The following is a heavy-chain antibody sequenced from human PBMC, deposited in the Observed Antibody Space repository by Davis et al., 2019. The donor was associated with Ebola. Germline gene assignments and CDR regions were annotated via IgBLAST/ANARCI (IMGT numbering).Heavy chain of an antibody. Sequence: MPSETRSLTCTVSGGSISSYYWSWIRQPPGKGLEWIGYIYYSGSTNYNPSLKSRVTISVDTSKNQFSLKLSSVTATDTAVYYCARSPFPGGIDYWGQGTLVTVSS. V-gene: IGHV4-59*01. CDR3: ARSPFPGGIDY. D-gene: IGHD2/OR15-2a*01. J-gene: IGHJ4*02. CDR1: GGSISSYY. CDR2: IYYSGST.